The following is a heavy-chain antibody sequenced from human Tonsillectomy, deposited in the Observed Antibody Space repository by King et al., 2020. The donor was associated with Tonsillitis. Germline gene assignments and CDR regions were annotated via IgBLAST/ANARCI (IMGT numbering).Heavy chain of an antibody. V-gene: IGHV3-30-3*01. D-gene: IGHD4-17*01. CDR3: ARRDGALDYYYYGLDV. J-gene: IGHJ6*02. Sequence: VQLVESGGGVVQPGRSLRLSCAASGFTFSSYAMHWVRQAPGNGLEWGAGISFDGSSKDYADSVKGRFTISRDNSKNTLYLQMNSLRAEDTAVYYCARRDGALDYYYYGLDVWGQGTTVTVSS. CDR1: GFTFSSYA. CDR2: ISFDGSSK.